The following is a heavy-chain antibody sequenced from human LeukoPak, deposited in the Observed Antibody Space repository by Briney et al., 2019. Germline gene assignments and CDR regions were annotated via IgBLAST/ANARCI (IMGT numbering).Heavy chain of an antibody. D-gene: IGHD3-9*01. V-gene: IGHV1-2*02. J-gene: IGHJ2*01. Sequence: GASVKVSCNASGYTFTGYYMHWVRQAPGQGLEWMGWINPNSGGTNYAQKFQGRVTMTRDTSISTAYMELSRLRSDDTAVYYCAREYYDILTGYYHYWYFDLWGRGTLVTVSS. CDR2: INPNSGGT. CDR3: AREYYDILTGYYHYWYFDL. CDR1: GYTFTGYY.